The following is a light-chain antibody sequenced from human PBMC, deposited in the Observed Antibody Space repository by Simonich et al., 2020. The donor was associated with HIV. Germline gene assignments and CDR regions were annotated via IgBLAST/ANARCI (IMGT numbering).Light chain of an antibody. J-gene: IGKJ1*01. CDR1: QSVSSN. V-gene: IGKV3-15*01. Sequence: DIVMTQSPATLSVSPGERATLSCRASQSVSSNLAWYQQKPGQAPRLLISGASTRATGIPARFSGSGSVTEFTLTISSMQSEDFAVYYCQQYNNWPPWTFGQGTKVEIK. CDR2: GAS. CDR3: QQYNNWPPWT.